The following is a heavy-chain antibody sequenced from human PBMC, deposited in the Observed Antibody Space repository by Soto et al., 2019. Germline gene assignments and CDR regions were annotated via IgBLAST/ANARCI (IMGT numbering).Heavy chain of an antibody. CDR3: ARSPGIAVAGNPFDY. CDR1: GGSFSGYY. CDR2: INHSGST. V-gene: IGHV4-34*01. D-gene: IGHD6-19*01. J-gene: IGHJ4*02. Sequence: SETLSLTCAVYGGSFSGYYWSWIRQPPGKGLEWIGEINHSGSTNYNQSLKSRVTISVDTSKNQFSLKLSSVTAADTAVYYCARSPGIAVAGNPFDYWGQGTLVTVSS.